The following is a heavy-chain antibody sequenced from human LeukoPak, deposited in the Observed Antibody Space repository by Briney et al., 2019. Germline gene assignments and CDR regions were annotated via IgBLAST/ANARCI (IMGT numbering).Heavy chain of an antibody. Sequence: GGSLRLSCAASGFTFSSYWMSWVRQAPGKGLEWVANIKQDGSEKYYVDSVKGRFTITRDNAKNSLYLQMNSLRAEDTAVYYCARDPHYYGSGSSDYWGQGTLVTVSS. D-gene: IGHD3-10*01. V-gene: IGHV3-7*03. J-gene: IGHJ4*02. CDR3: ARDPHYYGSGSSDY. CDR2: IKQDGSEK. CDR1: GFTFSSYW.